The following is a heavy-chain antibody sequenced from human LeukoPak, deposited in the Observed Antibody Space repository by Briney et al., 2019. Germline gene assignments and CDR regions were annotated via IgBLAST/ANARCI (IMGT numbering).Heavy chain of an antibody. CDR1: GYTFTGYY. Sequence: ASVKVSCTASGYTFTGYYMHWVRQAPGQGLEWMGIINLSGGTTYYAQKFQGRVTMTNDMSTSTVYMELSSLRSEDTAVYYCARDFGYNWKANWFDPWGQGTMVTVSS. CDR3: ARDFGYNWKANWFDP. V-gene: IGHV1-46*01. CDR2: INLSGGTT. J-gene: IGHJ3*01. D-gene: IGHD1-1*01.